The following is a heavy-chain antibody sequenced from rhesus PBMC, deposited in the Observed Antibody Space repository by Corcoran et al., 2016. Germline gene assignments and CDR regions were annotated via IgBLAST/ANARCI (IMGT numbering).Heavy chain of an antibody. D-gene: IGHD5-36*02. Sequence: QVQLQESGPGLVKPSEPLSLTCAVSGYSISSAYWWTWIRQSPGTGLEWIGYIYGGIGSTSYNASLKSRVTISTDTSKNQFSLKLSSVTAADTAVYYCARRLATVTLSYFDYWGQGVLVTVSS. CDR2: IYGGIGST. CDR3: ARRLATVTLSYFDY. V-gene: IGHV4S7*01. CDR1: GYSISSAYW. J-gene: IGHJ4*01.